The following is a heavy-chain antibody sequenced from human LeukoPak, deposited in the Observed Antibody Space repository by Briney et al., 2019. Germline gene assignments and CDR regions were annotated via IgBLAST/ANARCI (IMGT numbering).Heavy chain of an antibody. V-gene: IGHV3-30*04. J-gene: IGHJ5*02. Sequence: TSLRLSCAGSGFTFSGFAMHWVRQAPGKGLEWVAATSYHGRDKYYADAVSGRFTISRDNSKNTLHLEMNSLRTDDTAVYYCTKERGGGGRRINLMVGGYGPWGQGTQVTVSS. CDR1: GFTFSGFA. CDR3: TKERGGGGRRINLMVGGYGP. CDR2: TSYHGRDK. D-gene: IGHD3-22*01.